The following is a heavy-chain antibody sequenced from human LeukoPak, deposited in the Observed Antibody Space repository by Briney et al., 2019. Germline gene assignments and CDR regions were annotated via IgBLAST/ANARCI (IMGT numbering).Heavy chain of an antibody. CDR1: GGSIRSSYYY. Sequence: SETLSLTCTVSGGSIRSSYYYWGWIRQPPGKGLEWIGSIYDSGSTYYNPSLKSRVTISVDTSKNQFFLKLSSVTAADTAVYYCARAKTTSMVATPRRKNYYFDYWGQGTLVTVSS. D-gene: IGHD5-12*01. J-gene: IGHJ4*02. V-gene: IGHV4-39*07. CDR3: ARAKTTSMVATPRRKNYYFDY. CDR2: IYDSGST.